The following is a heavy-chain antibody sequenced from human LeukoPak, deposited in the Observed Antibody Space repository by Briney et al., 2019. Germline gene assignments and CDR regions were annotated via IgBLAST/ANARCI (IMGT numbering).Heavy chain of an antibody. J-gene: IGHJ4*02. CDR2: IYYSGST. Sequence: PSQTLSLTCTVSGGSISSGGYYWIWIRQHPGKGLEWIGYIYYSGSTYYNPSLKSRVTISVETSKNQFSLKLSSVTAADTAVYYCARDLLTTLDYWGQGTLVTVSS. CDR1: GGSISSGGYY. V-gene: IGHV4-31*03. D-gene: IGHD2-15*01. CDR3: ARDLLTTLDY.